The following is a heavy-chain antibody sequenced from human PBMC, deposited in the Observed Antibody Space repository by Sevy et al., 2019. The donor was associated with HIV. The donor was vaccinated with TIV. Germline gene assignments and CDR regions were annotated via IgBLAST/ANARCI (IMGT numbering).Heavy chain of an antibody. V-gene: IGHV3-23*01. CDR3: AKEDFRGFDA. CDR1: GFTFISHP. CDR2: ISSSGGST. D-gene: IGHD6-25*01. Sequence: GGSLRLSCASSGFTFISHPMTWVHQAPGKGLEWVASISSSGGSTYYADSVKGRFTISRDNSKKMVDLQMNSLGVADTAVYFCAKEDFRGFDAWGQGTLVTVSS. J-gene: IGHJ5*02.